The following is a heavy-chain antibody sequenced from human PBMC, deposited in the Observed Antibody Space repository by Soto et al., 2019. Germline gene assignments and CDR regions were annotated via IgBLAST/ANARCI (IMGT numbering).Heavy chain of an antibody. J-gene: IGHJ4*02. CDR3: AKDPRPPRIAAAGTDY. D-gene: IGHD6-13*01. CDR1: GFTFSSYA. CDR2: ISGSGGST. Sequence: PGGSLRLSCAASGFTFSSYAMSWVRQAPGKGLEWVSAISGSGGSTYYADSVKGRFTISRDNSKNTLYLQMNSLRAEDTAVYYCAKDPRPPRIAAAGTDYWGQGTLVTVSS. V-gene: IGHV3-23*01.